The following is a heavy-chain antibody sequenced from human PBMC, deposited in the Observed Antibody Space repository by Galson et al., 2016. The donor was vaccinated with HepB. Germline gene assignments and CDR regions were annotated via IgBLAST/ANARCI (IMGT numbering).Heavy chain of an antibody. CDR3: TREANDAFDI. J-gene: IGHJ3*02. CDR2: SFHDEDYT. Sequence: SLRLSCAASGFTLSKYHMHWVRQAPGKGLEWVALSFHDEDYTYYPDSVKGRFTISRDNTKGAVYLHMNSLRDGDTAVYYCTREANDAFDIWGQGTMVTDSS. CDR1: GFTLSKYH. V-gene: IGHV3-30-3*01.